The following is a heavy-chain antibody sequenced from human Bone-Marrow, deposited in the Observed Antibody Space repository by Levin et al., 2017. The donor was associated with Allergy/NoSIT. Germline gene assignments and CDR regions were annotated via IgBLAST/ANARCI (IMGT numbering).Heavy chain of an antibody. CDR1: GFSLSHYW. V-gene: IGHV3-7*04. J-gene: IGHJ3*01. Sequence: GESLKISCAASGFSLSHYWMSWVRQAPGKGLEWVANIKQDGSEKNYVDSVKGRFTISRDNAKKSLFLEMNSLRVEDTAVYYCARDDAFDLWGQGTLVAVSS. CDR3: ARDDAFDL. CDR2: IKQDGSEK.